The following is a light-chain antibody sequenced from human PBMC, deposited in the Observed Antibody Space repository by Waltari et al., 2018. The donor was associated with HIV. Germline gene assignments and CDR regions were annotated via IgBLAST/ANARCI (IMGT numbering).Light chain of an antibody. V-gene: IGLV1-47*01. Sequence: QSVLTQPPSVSGTPGQTVTPHCSGPTSNIETDALYWYQQRPGTAPKLRIYRNYKRPSGVSDRFSCSKSGASASLVISGLRSEDEAHYYCVSYDSRLDERLFGGGTKLTVL. J-gene: IGLJ3*02. CDR3: VSYDSRLDERL. CDR1: TSNIETDA. CDR2: RNY.